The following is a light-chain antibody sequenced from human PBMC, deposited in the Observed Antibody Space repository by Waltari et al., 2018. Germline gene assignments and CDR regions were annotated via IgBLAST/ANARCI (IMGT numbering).Light chain of an antibody. CDR1: QSISNW. Sequence: DIQMTQSPSTLSTSVGDRVTITCRASQSISNWLAWYQQKPGKAPKVRIYKASTLESGVPSRFSGSGSGTEFTLTISSLQPDDFATYYCQQYRNLWTFGQGTKVEIK. CDR2: KAS. CDR3: QQYRNLWT. V-gene: IGKV1-5*03. J-gene: IGKJ1*01.